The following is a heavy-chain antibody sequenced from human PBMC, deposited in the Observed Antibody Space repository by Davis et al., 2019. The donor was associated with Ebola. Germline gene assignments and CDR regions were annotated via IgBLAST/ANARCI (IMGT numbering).Heavy chain of an antibody. CDR2: MSPYNGNT. V-gene: IGHV1-18*01. CDR1: GYTFTGYD. CDR3: ARRTNHYDRGGSHLGLAFDY. D-gene: IGHD3-22*01. Sequence: ASVKVSCKASGYTFTGYDINWVRQATGQGLEWMGWMSPYNGNTNYAPKVQGRVTMAADTSTSTAYMDLRSLRSDDTAVYYCARRTNHYDRGGSHLGLAFDYWGQGTLVIVSS. J-gene: IGHJ4*02.